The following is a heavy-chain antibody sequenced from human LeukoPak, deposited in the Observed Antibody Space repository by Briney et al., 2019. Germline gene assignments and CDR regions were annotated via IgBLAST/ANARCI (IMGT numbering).Heavy chain of an antibody. CDR3: ARAPYGNYGTLDY. CDR2: ISWDGAST. V-gene: IGHV3-43*01. Sequence: GGSLRLSCAASGFIFDDYSMHWVRQAPGKGLDWASVISWDGASTYYADSVKGRFTISRDSSKNSLYLQMNSLRTEDTALYYCARAPYGNYGTLDYWGQGTLVTVSS. D-gene: IGHD4-11*01. CDR1: GFIFDDYS. J-gene: IGHJ4*02.